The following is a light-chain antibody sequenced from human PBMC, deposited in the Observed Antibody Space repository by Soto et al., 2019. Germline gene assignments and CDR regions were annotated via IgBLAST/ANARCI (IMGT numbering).Light chain of an antibody. Sequence: EIVLTQSAGSLSLCPGERGNLXCRASQSLRSGYRAWYQQKPGQAPTLLSYGASSRAHGSPDRFSGSGSGTDFTRPISRREPEDFAVYYGQQYGSSQITFGQGTRLEIK. J-gene: IGKJ5*01. CDR2: GAS. V-gene: IGKV3-20*01. CDR3: QQYGSSQIT. CDR1: QSLRSGY.